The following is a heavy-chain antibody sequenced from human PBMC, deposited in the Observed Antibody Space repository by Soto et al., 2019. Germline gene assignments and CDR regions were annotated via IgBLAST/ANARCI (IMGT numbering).Heavy chain of an antibody. J-gene: IGHJ6*04. CDR1: GFTLSGRS. Sequence: EVQLVESGGGLVQPGGSMRLSCAASGFTLSGRSMHWVRQAPGKGLVWVSGIDNAGTDSTYADSVKGRFTSSRDNAKNMLYLQMNSLRGEDTAVYYCARGLFGAEVWGKGTTVTVSS. CDR2: IDNAGTDS. CDR3: ARGLFGAEV. D-gene: IGHD3-10*02. V-gene: IGHV3-74*01.